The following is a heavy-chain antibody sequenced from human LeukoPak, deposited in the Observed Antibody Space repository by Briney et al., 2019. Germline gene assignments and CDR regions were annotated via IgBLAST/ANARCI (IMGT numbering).Heavy chain of an antibody. D-gene: IGHD5-18*01. V-gene: IGHV4-59*01. CDR3: ASVVGYSYGWVDY. Sequence: SETLSLTCTVSGGSISSYYWSWIRQPPGKGLEWIGYIYYSGSTNYNPSLKSRVSISVDTSKNQFSLKLSSVTAADTAVYYCASVVGYSYGWVDYWGQGTLVTVSS. CDR1: GGSISSYY. CDR2: IYYSGST. J-gene: IGHJ4*02.